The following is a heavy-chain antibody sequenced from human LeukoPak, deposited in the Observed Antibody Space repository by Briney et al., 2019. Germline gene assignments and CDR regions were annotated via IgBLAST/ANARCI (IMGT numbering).Heavy chain of an antibody. CDR1: GLRVGPAY. V-gene: IGHV3-53*01. J-gene: IGHJ4*02. Sequence: GGPLDLSCAPSGLRVGPAYLLGSARPPGKGLEWVSTLYSGGNTYYADSVKGRFTISRDNSKNTLYLEMNSLRAEDTAVYYCARGWGSFENWGQGTLVAVSS. CDR2: LYSGGNT. CDR3: ARGWGSFEN. D-gene: IGHD7-27*01.